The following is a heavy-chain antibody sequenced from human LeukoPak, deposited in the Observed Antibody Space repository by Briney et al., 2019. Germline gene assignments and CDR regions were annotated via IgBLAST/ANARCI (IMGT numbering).Heavy chain of an antibody. D-gene: IGHD6-13*01. J-gene: IGHJ5*02. CDR3: AKDGAAAGFNWFDP. V-gene: IGHV3-23*01. CDR2: ISGSGGST. CDR1: GFTFSSYA. Sequence: GGSLRLPCAASGFTFSSYAMSWVRQAPGKELEWVSAISGSGGSTYYADSVKGRFTISRDNSKNTLYLQMNSLRAEDTAVYHCAKDGAAAGFNWFDPWGQGTLVTVSS.